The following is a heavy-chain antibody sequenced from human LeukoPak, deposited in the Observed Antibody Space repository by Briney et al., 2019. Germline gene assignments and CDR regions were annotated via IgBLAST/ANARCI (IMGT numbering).Heavy chain of an antibody. Sequence: SETLSLTCAVYGGSFSGYYWSWIRQPPGKGLGWIGEINHSGSTNYNPSLKSRVTISVDTSKNQFSLKLSSVTAADTAVYYCVRSVYYYGSGSYYKKPEYYYYGMDVWGQGTTVTVSS. CDR3: VRSVYYYGSGSYYKKPEYYYYGMDV. CDR2: INHSGST. V-gene: IGHV4-34*01. CDR1: GGSFSGYY. J-gene: IGHJ6*02. D-gene: IGHD3-10*01.